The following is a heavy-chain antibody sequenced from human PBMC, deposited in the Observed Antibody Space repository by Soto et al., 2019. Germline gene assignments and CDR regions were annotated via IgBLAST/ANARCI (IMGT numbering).Heavy chain of an antibody. CDR1: GYMCTNYW. D-gene: IGHD4-4*01. V-gene: IGHV5-51*01. CDR2: IYPADSRT. CDR3: SRFKYSNSLRYFLH. J-gene: IGHJ1*01. Sequence: AESLNTSNKSAGYMCTNYWIGVGRQLPGKGLEWVALIYPADSRTRYSPSFQGQVTISADKSISTAYLQWSSLKASDTEIYYCSRFKYSNSLRYFLHWGQGTPVTVSS.